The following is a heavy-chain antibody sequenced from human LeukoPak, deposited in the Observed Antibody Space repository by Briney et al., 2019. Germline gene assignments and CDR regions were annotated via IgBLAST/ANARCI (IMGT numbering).Heavy chain of an antibody. V-gene: IGHV3-21*03. CDR1: GFPFSTYS. Sequence: PGGSLRLSCGASGFPFSTYSMNWVRQAPGKGLEWVSSITSSSNYIYYADSVKGRFTISRDNAKNSLYLLMNSLRAEDTSVYYCARDCWDYGAGSYCGIDYWGQGTLVTVSS. D-gene: IGHD3-10*01. CDR3: ARDCWDYGAGSYCGIDY. J-gene: IGHJ4*02. CDR2: ITSSSNYI.